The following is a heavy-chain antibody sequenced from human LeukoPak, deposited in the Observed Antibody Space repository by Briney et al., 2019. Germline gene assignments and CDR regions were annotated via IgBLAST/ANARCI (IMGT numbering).Heavy chain of an antibody. CDR3: ARDWNYYGSGTSSGFDP. V-gene: IGHV3-21*01. CDR2: ISSSSSYI. CDR1: GFTFSSYS. J-gene: IGHJ5*02. D-gene: IGHD3-10*01. Sequence: GGSLRLSCAASGFTFSSYSMNWVRQAPGKGLEWVSSISSSSSYIYYADSVKGRFTISRDNAKNSLYLQMNSLRAEDTAVYYCARDWNYYGSGTSSGFDPWGQGTLVTVSS.